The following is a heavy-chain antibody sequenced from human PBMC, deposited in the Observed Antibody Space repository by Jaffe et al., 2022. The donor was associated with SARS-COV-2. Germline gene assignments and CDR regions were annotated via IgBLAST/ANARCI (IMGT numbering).Heavy chain of an antibody. CDR3: ARNYCSSTSCLYYYYYGMDV. CDR1: GYTFTGYY. V-gene: IGHV1-2*02. D-gene: IGHD2-2*01. CDR2: INPNSGGT. J-gene: IGHJ6*02. Sequence: QVQLVQSGAEVKKPGASVKVSCKASGYTFTGYYMHWVRQAPGQGLEWMGWINPNSGGTNYAQKFQGRVTMTRDTSISTAYMELSRLRSDDTAVYYCARNYCSSTSCLYYYYYGMDVWGQGTTVTVSS.